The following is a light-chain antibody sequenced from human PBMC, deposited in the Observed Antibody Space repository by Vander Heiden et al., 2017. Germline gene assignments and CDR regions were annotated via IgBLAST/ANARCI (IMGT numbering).Light chain of an antibody. CDR3: HQYGGSFLT. Sequence: EIVLTQSPGTHSLFPGGRVTLPCRASPSVTTNQVAWYQQKPGQTPRLLIYDASRRATGIPDRFSGSGSGTDFTLTISRLEPEDFAVYYCHQYGGSFLTFGGGTKVEIK. CDR2: DAS. J-gene: IGKJ4*01. CDR1: PSVTTNQ. V-gene: IGKV3-20*01.